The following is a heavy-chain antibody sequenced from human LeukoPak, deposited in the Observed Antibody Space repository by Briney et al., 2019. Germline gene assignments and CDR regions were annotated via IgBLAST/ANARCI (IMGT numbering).Heavy chain of an antibody. CDR3: AREVSWLNWFDP. D-gene: IGHD6-13*01. J-gene: IGHJ5*02. V-gene: IGHV3-48*04. CDR1: GFTFNSYS. Sequence: GGSLRLSCAASGFTFNSYSMNWVRQAPGKGLEWVSHISTTSDTIHYADSVKGRFIISRHNGKNSLYLQMNSLRVEDTAVYYCAREVSWLNWFDPWGQGTLATVSS. CDR2: ISTTSDTI.